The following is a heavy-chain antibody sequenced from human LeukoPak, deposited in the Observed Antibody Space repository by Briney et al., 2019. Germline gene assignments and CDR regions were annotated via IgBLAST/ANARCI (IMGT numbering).Heavy chain of an antibody. J-gene: IGHJ5*02. CDR1: GSSISSSSYY. Sequence: SETLSLTCTVSGSSISSSSYYWGWIRQPPGKGLVWIGSISYSGSTYYNPSLTSRVTISVDTSKNQFSLKLSSVTAADTAVYYCSVDTAMGWFDPWGQGTLVTVSS. V-gene: IGHV4-39*07. CDR2: ISYSGST. D-gene: IGHD5-18*01. CDR3: SVDTAMGWFDP.